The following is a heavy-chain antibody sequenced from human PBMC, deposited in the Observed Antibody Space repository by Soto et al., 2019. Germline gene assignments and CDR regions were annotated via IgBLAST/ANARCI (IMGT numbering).Heavy chain of an antibody. J-gene: IGHJ4*02. CDR1: VGSFSSGSYY. D-gene: IGHD4-17*01. CDR3: AREDYGGNSEGIDY. CDR2: IYYIGST. Sequence: PSETLSLACTVSVGSFSSGSYYWSWILQPPGKGLEWIGYIYYIGSTNYNPSLKSRVTISVDTSKNQFSLKLSSVTAADTAVYYCAREDYGGNSEGIDYWGQGTLVTVSS. V-gene: IGHV4-61*01.